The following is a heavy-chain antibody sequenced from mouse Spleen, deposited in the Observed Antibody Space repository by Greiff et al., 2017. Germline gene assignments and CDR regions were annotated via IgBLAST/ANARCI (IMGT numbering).Heavy chain of an antibody. CDR3: ARDGNYYAMDY. Sequence: VKLMESGPGLVAPSQSLSITCTVSGFSLTSYGVHWVRQPPGKGLEWLGMIWGDGSTDYNSALKSRLSISKDNSKSQVFLKMNSLQTDDTARYYCARDGNYYAMDYWGQGTSVTVSS. J-gene: IGHJ4*01. CDR1: GFSLTSYG. V-gene: IGHV2-6-7*01. D-gene: IGHD2-1*01. CDR2: IWGDGST.